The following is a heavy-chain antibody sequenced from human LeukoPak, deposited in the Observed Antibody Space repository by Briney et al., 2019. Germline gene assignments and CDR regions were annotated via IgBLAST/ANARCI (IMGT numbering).Heavy chain of an antibody. J-gene: IGHJ5*02. D-gene: IGHD4-17*01. CDR2: IYYSGST. V-gene: IGHV4-59*01. CDR1: GGSISSYY. CDR3: VREGGDDYGDYVWFDP. Sequence: SETLSLTCTVSGGSISSYYWSWIRQPPGKGLEWIGYIYYSGSTNYNPSLKSRVTISVDTSKNQFSLKPSSVTAADTAVYYCVREGGDDYGDYVWFDPWGQGTLVTVSS.